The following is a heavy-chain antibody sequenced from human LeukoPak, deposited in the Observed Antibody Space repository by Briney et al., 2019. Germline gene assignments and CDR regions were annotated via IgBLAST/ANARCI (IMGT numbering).Heavy chain of an antibody. D-gene: IGHD6-19*01. CDR1: GFTFSSYA. CDR3: AKDIGSAAVAGTPTGWFDP. CDR2: ISGSGGST. J-gene: IGHJ5*02. V-gene: IGHV3-23*01. Sequence: GGSLRLSCAASGFTFSSYAMSWVRQAPGKGLEWVSAISGSGGSTYYADSVKGRFTISRDNSKNTLYLQMNSLRAEDTAVYYCAKDIGSAAVAGTPTGWFDPWGQGTLVTVS.